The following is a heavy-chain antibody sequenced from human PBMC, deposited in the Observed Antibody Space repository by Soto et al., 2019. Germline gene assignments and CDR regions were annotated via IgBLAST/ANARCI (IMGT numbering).Heavy chain of an antibody. Sequence: GGSLRLSCAASGFTFSSYAMSWVRQAPGKGLEWVSAISGSGGSTYYADSVKGRFTISRDNSKNTLYLQMNSLRAEDTAVYYCAKRAAAVRDYYYYYMDVWGKGTTVTVSS. CDR3: AKRAAAVRDYYYYYMDV. CDR2: ISGSGGST. J-gene: IGHJ6*03. V-gene: IGHV3-23*01. D-gene: IGHD6-13*01. CDR1: GFTFSSYA.